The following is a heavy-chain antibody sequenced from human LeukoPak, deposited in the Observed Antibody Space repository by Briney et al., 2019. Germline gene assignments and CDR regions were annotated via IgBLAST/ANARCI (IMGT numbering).Heavy chain of an antibody. CDR2: ISGDGGST. V-gene: IGHV3-43*02. CDR1: GFTFDDYA. J-gene: IGHJ4*02. D-gene: IGHD6-13*01. Sequence: GGPLRLSCAASGFTFDDYAMLWVRQAPGKGLEWVSLISGDGGSTYYADSVKGRFTISRDNSKNSLYLQMNSLRTEDTALYYCAGDIAAAGSHFDYWGQGTLVTVSS. CDR3: AGDIAAAGSHFDY.